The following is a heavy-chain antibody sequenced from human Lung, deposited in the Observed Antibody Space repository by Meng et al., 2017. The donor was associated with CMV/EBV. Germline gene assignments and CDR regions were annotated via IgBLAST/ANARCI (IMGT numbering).Heavy chain of an antibody. CDR2: IKQDGSEK. CDR3: ARGTAPNED. CDR1: GFTFSSYW. Sequence: GEXXKISCAASGFTFSSYWMTWVRQAPGKGLEWVANIKQDGSEKYYVESVKGRFTISRDNAKNSLYLQMNSLRVEDTAMYYCARGTAPNEDWGQGKLVHGFS. J-gene: IGHJ4*02. D-gene: IGHD2-8*02. V-gene: IGHV3-7*01.